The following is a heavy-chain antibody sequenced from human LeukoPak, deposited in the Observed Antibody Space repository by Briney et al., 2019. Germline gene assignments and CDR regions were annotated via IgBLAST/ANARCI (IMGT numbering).Heavy chain of an antibody. CDR3: ARDLALWFGELSPFDP. D-gene: IGHD3-10*01. CDR1: GYTFTGYY. V-gene: IGHV1-2*02. Sequence: APVKVSCKVSGYTFTGYYMHWVRQAPGQGLEWMGWINPNSGGTNYAQKFQGRVTMTRDTSISTAYMELSRLRSDDTAVYYCARDLALWFGELSPFDPWGQGTLVTVSS. CDR2: INPNSGGT. J-gene: IGHJ5*02.